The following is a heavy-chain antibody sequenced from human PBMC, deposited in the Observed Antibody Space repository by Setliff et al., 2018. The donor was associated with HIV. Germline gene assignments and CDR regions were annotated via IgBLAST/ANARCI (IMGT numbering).Heavy chain of an antibody. J-gene: IGHJ1*01. CDR1: GGSFSGYY. V-gene: IGHV4-34*01. Sequence: PSETLSLTCAVYGGSFSGYYWSWIRQPPGKGLEWIGEINHSGSTNYNPSLKSRVTISVDTSKNQFSLKVTSVTAADTAVYYCAREPLDIAGIRFQNWGQGTLVTVPQ. CDR2: INHSGST. CDR3: AREPLDIAGIRFQN. D-gene: IGHD5-12*01.